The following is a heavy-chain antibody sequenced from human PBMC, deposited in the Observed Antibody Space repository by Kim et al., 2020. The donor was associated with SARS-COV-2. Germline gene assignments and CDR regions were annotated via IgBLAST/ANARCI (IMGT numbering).Heavy chain of an antibody. J-gene: IGHJ4*02. CDR2: INPTGGST. V-gene: IGHV1-46*01. Sequence: ASVKVSCKATGYTFTTYYIHWVRQAPGQGLEWLGMINPTGGSTYYAQQFKGRVTMTRDTSTSTAYMELSSLRSADTAVYFCARARPTRGYYDYWGQGTLVTVSS. CDR1: GYTFTTYY. D-gene: IGHD3-22*01. CDR3: ARARPTRGYYDY.